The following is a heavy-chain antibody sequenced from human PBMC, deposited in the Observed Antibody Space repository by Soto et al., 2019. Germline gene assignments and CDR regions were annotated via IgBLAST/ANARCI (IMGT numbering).Heavy chain of an antibody. CDR3: ATRFYSSGVLFDY. Sequence: SETLSLTCTVSGGSISNYYCSWIRQTPGKGLENIGFIYNSGTTNYHPSLKSRNTISIDTSKSQFYQKLTSMTAADTAIYYCATRFYSSGVLFDYWGPGTQVTVSS. D-gene: IGHD3-10*01. CDR2: IYNSGTT. CDR1: GGSISNYY. J-gene: IGHJ4*02. V-gene: IGHV4-59*13.